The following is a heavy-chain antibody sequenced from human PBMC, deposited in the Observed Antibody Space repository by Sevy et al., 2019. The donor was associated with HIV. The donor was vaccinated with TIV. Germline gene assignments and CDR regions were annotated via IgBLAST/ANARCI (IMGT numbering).Heavy chain of an antibody. Sequence: GGSLRLSCAASGFTFSKYSMSWVRQPPGKGLEWVSTLSFGCGEINYADSVMGRFTISRDNSMSLVYLEMNNLRPEDTAVYACAREGCTKPHDYWGQGTLVTVSS. CDR2: LSFGCGEI. CDR1: GFTFSKYS. D-gene: IGHD2-8*01. J-gene: IGHJ4*02. CDR3: AREGCTKPHDY. V-gene: IGHV3-23*01.